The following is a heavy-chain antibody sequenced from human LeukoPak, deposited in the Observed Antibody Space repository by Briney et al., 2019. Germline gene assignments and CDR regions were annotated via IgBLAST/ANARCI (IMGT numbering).Heavy chain of an antibody. CDR1: GFTFSSYA. CDR2: ISGSGDST. CDR3: ARAPMVRGVITDY. V-gene: IGHV3-23*01. Sequence: GGSLRLSCAASGFTFSSYAMSWVRQAPGKGLEWVSAISGSGDSTFYADSVKGRFTISRDNSKNTLYLQMNSLRAEDTAVYYCARAPMVRGVITDYWGQGTLVTVSS. D-gene: IGHD3-10*01. J-gene: IGHJ4*02.